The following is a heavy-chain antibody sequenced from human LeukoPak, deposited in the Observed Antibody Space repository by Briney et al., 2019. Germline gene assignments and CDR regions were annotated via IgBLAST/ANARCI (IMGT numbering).Heavy chain of an antibody. CDR2: IYTSGST. V-gene: IGHV4-61*02. D-gene: IGHD5-18*01. CDR3: ARVGYTYGYYDY. J-gene: IGHJ4*02. Sequence: SETLSHTCTVSGGSISSSSYYWSWIRQPAGKGLEWIGRIYTSGSTNYNPSLKSRVTMSIDTSKNQFSLKLSSVTAADTAVYYCARVGYTYGYYDYWGQGTLVTVSS. CDR1: GGSISSSSYY.